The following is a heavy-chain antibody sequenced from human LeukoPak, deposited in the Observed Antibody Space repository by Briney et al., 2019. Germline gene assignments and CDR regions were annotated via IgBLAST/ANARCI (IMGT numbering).Heavy chain of an antibody. V-gene: IGHV4-39*01. D-gene: IGHD2-8*01. J-gene: IGHJ2*01. Sequence: PSETLSLTCTFSFGSISSSSYYCGWIRQPPGKGLEWIGSIYYSGSTYYNPSLKSRVTISVDTSKNQFSLTLSSVTAADTAVYYCARPRGTNGVPNRIWYFDLWGRSTLVTVSS. CDR1: FGSISSSSYY. CDR2: IYYSGST. CDR3: ARPRGTNGVPNRIWYFDL.